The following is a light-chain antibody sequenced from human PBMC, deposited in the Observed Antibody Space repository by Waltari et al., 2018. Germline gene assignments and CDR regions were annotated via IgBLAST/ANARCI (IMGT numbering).Light chain of an antibody. V-gene: IGKV3-11*01. J-gene: IGKJ4*01. Sequence: EIVLTQSPATLSLSPGERDTLSCRASQSVSSKLAWYQQKPGQAPRHLIYDASNRATDIAARFSGSGSGTDFTLTISSLEPEDFAVYYCQHRNNWPLTFGGGTKVEIK. CDR2: DAS. CDR1: QSVSSK. CDR3: QHRNNWPLT.